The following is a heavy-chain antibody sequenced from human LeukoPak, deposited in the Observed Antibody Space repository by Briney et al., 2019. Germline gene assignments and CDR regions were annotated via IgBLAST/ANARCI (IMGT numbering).Heavy chain of an antibody. V-gene: IGHV3-30*02. D-gene: IGHD1-26*01. Sequence: PGGSLRLSCAASGFTFNSYGMDWVLQAPGKGLEWVAFIRYDGSKSYFADSVKGRFALSRDNSKNTLYLQMSSLRPEDTAVYFCAKDGGSGSYFAFDIWGQGTMVTASS. CDR3: AKDGGSGSYFAFDI. J-gene: IGHJ3*02. CDR1: GFTFNSYG. CDR2: IRYDGSKS.